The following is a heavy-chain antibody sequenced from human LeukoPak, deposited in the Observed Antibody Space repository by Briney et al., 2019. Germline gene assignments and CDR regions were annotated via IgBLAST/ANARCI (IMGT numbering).Heavy chain of an antibody. J-gene: IGHJ5*02. CDR3: ARGFGYGSGSLAWFDP. CDR1: GYSISSNYY. D-gene: IGHD3-10*01. CDR2: IYYSGST. Sequence: TASETLSLTCTVSGYSISSNYYWGWIRQPPGKGLEWIGSIYYSGSTYYNPSLKSRVTISVDTSKNQFSLKLSSVTAADTAVYYCARGFGYGSGSLAWFDPWGQGTLVTVSS. V-gene: IGHV4-38-2*02.